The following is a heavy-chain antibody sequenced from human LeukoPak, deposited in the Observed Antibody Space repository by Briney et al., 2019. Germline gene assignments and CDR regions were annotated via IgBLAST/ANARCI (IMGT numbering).Heavy chain of an antibody. Sequence: GGSLRLSCAASGFTFSSYAMSWVRQAPGKGLEWVSTIVGSGGSTYYADSVKGRFTISRDNSKNTLYLQMNSLRAEDAAVYYCAKLRGLEWSLYYMDVWGKGTTVTVSS. D-gene: IGHD3-3*01. V-gene: IGHV3-23*01. CDR1: GFTFSSYA. CDR3: AKLRGLEWSLYYMDV. J-gene: IGHJ6*03. CDR2: IVGSGGST.